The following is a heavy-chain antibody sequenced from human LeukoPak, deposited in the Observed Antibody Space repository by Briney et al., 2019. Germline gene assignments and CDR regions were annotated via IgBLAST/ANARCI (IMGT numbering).Heavy chain of an antibody. Sequence: PVASVKVFCKASGYTFTNNYIHWVRQDPGQGLEWVGVIYSRCGCSSYAQKFQGRVTMTRDTSTSTIHMELNSLRSEGTAVYYCARDQEGFDDWGQGTLVTVSS. CDR3: ARDQEGFDD. J-gene: IGHJ4*02. CDR1: GYTFTNNY. V-gene: IGHV1-46*01. CDR2: IYSRCGCS.